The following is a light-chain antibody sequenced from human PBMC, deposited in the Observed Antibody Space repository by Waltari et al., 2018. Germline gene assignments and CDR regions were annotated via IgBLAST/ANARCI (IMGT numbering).Light chain of an antibody. CDR2: DAS. V-gene: IGKV3-11*01. Sequence: EIVLTQSPATLSLSPGERATLSCRASQSVSSYLAWYQQKPGQAPRLLLYDASNRATGIPARFSGSWSGTDFTLTISSLEPEDFAVYYCQQRSNWPITFGQGTRLEIK. CDR1: QSVSSY. J-gene: IGKJ5*01. CDR3: QQRSNWPIT.